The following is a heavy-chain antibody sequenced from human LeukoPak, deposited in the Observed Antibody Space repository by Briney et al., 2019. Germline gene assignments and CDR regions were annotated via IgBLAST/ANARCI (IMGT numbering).Heavy chain of an antibody. CDR3: AKGSSAGRPYYFDY. J-gene: IGHJ4*02. CDR2: ISHTSEYT. D-gene: IGHD3-10*01. CDR1: GFTFSSYS. V-gene: IGHV3-23*01. Sequence: GGSLRLSCAASGFTFSSYSMSWVRQAPGKGLEWVSAISHTSEYTYHADSVKGRFTISRDNSKNTLYLQMNSLRAEDTAMYYCAKGSSAGRPYYFDYWGQGTLVTVSS.